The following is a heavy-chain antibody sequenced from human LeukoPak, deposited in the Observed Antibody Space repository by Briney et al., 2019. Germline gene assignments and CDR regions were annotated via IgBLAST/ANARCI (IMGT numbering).Heavy chain of an antibody. CDR2: ISYDGSNK. CDR1: GFPFTNYG. V-gene: IGHV3-30*03. Sequence: GGSLRLSCAASGFPFTNYGMHWVRQAPGKGLEWVALISYDGSNKYYADSVKGRFTISRDNSKKTLYLQMNSLRPEDTAVYYCAGGTYHGDYWSHGTQVTVSS. J-gene: IGHJ4*01. D-gene: IGHD1-26*01. CDR3: AGGTYHGDY.